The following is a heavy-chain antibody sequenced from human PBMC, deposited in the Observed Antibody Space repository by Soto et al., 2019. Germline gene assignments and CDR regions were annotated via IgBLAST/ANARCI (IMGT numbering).Heavy chain of an antibody. J-gene: IGHJ6*02. CDR3: ARRDWNDFEGFGMVV. CDR2: IYYSGTT. V-gene: IGHV4-59*08. D-gene: IGHD1-1*01. CDR1: GGSFSPNY. Sequence: SETLSLTCTVSGGSFSPNYWAWIRQPPGKGLEWVGYIYYSGTTRYNPSLESRVTISVDTSKNQFSLKLSSVTAADTAVYYCARRDWNDFEGFGMVVWGQGTTVTVSS.